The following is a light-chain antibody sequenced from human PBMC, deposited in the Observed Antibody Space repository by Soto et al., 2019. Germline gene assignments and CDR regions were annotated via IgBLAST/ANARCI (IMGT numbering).Light chain of an antibody. CDR1: QSVSSN. Sequence: EVVLTQSPGTLSLSRGERATLCCRSSQSVSSNLAWYQQKPGQAPRLLIYGASTRATGIPARFSGSGSGTEFTLTISSLQSEDFAVYYCQQYNNWPRTFGQGAKVDI. CDR3: QQYNNWPRT. V-gene: IGKV3-15*01. J-gene: IGKJ1*01. CDR2: GAS.